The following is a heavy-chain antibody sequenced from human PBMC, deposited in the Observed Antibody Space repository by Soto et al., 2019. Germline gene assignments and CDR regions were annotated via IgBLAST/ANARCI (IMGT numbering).Heavy chain of an antibody. CDR3: ARVERGTVTTVVDAFDI. CDR1: DDSINSDKYY. Sequence: TLSLTCSVSDDSINSDKYYWGWIRQPPGKGLEWIGGIYYRGRAYYNPSLQTRVTISVDTSKNQFSLNLNSVTAADTAVYYCARVERGTVTTVVDAFDIWGPGTMVTVS. J-gene: IGHJ3*02. V-gene: IGHV4-39*01. CDR2: IYYRGRA. D-gene: IGHD1-1*01.